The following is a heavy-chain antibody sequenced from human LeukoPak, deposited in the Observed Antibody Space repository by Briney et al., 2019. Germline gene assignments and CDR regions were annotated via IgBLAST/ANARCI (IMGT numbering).Heavy chain of an antibody. D-gene: IGHD3-22*01. CDR1: GFTFSSYA. V-gene: IGHV3-30-3*01. CDR3: ARGVGGISYYYDSSGYFKC. J-gene: IGHJ4*02. CDR2: ISYDGSNK. Sequence: GGSLRLSCAASGFTFSSYAMHWVRQAPGKGLDWVAVISYDGSNKYYADSVKGRFTISRDNSKNTLYLQMNSLRAEDTAVYYCARGVGGISYYYDSSGYFKCWGQGTLVTVSS.